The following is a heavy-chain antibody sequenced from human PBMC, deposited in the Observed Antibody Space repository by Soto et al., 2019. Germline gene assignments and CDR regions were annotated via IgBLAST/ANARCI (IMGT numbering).Heavy chain of an antibody. D-gene: IGHD3-16*01. J-gene: IGHJ4*02. Sequence: PGGSLRLSCAASGFVFSDFQFNWVRQAPGGGLEWLSSITGTSAFTEYAESIEGRFTISRDNPNKLLFLHMDNLRPEDTAVYYCARENLAFQGAFDLCGQGPLVTVYS. CDR3: ARENLAFQGAFDL. V-gene: IGHV3-21*01. CDR1: GFVFSDFQ. CDR2: ITGTSAFT.